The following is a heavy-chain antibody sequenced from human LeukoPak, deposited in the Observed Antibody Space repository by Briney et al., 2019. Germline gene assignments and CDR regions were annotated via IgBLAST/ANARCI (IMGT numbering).Heavy chain of an antibody. CDR2: ISYDGSNK. J-gene: IGHJ4*02. Sequence: GGSLRLSCAASGLTFSSYAMHWVRQAPGKGLVWVAVISYDGSNKYYADSVKGRFTISRDNSKNTLYLQMNSLRAEDTAVYYCARDSGWELPAFDYWGQGTLVTVSS. V-gene: IGHV3-30-3*01. CDR1: GLTFSSYA. D-gene: IGHD1-26*01. CDR3: ARDSGWELPAFDY.